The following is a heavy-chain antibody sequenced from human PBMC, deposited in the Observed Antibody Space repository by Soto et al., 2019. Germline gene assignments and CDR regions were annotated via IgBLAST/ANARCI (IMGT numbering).Heavy chain of an antibody. J-gene: IGHJ4*01. Sequence: GGSLRLSCAASGFTFSSYSMNWVRQAPGKGLEWVSSISSSSSYIYYADSVKGRFTISRDNAKNSLYLQMNSLRAEDTAVYYCAIHPPYYYDSSGPIGLDYWGHGPLLTAPQ. CDR1: GFTFSSYS. D-gene: IGHD3-22*01. CDR3: AIHPPYYYDSSGPIGLDY. CDR2: ISSSSSYI. V-gene: IGHV3-21*01.